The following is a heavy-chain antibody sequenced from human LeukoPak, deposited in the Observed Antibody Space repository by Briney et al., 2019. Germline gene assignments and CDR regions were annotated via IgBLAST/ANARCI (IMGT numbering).Heavy chain of an antibody. CDR1: GFTVSSNY. V-gene: IGHV3-23*01. CDR2: ISGSGGST. CDR3: AKGEATVTTNPYFDY. J-gene: IGHJ4*02. Sequence: GGSLRLSCAASGFTVSSNYMSWVRQAPGKGLEWVSAISGSGGSTYYADSVKGRFTISRDNSKNTLYLQMNSLRAEDTAVYYCAKGEATVTTNPYFDYWGQGTLVTVSS. D-gene: IGHD4-17*01.